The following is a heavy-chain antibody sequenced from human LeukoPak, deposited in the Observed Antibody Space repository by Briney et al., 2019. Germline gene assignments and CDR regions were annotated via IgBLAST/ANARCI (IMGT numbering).Heavy chain of an antibody. V-gene: IGHV4-4*07. CDR3: ARDLFLCSSTSCYAGLPYYDILPSGTWFDP. CDR1: GGSTSSYY. D-gene: IGHD2-2*01. Sequence: PSETLSLTCTVSGGSTSSYYWSWIRQPAGKGLEWIGRIYTSGSTNYNPSLKSRVTMSVDTSKNQFSLKLSSVTAADTAVYYCARDLFLCSSTSCYAGLPYYDILPSGTWFDPWGQGTLVTVSS. J-gene: IGHJ5*02. CDR2: IYTSGST.